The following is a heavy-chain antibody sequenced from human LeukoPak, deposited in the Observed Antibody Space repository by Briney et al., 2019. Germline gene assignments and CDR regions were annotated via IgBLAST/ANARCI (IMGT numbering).Heavy chain of an antibody. CDR3: AKFAYTGGSQFNWFDS. CDR2: TSGSGITT. Sequence: PGGSLRLSCAASGFTFSTYAMSWVRQAPGKGLEWVSATSGSGITTYYGDSVKGRFTISRDNSKNTLYLQMNTLRAEDSAVYYCAKFAYTGGSQFNWFDSWGQGTLVSVSS. CDR1: GFTFSTYA. J-gene: IGHJ5*01. D-gene: IGHD1-1*01. V-gene: IGHV3-23*01.